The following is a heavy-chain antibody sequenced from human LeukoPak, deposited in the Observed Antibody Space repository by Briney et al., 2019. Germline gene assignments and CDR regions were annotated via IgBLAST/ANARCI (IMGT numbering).Heavy chain of an antibody. Sequence: PGGSLRLSCAASRFTFSSYAMHWVRQAPGKGLEWVAVISYDGSNKYYADSVKGRFTISRDNSKNTLYLQMNSLRAEDTAVYYCAKISVAGTGNDYWGQGTLVTVSS. J-gene: IGHJ4*02. CDR3: AKISVAGTGNDY. D-gene: IGHD6-19*01. CDR2: ISYDGSNK. V-gene: IGHV3-30-3*02. CDR1: RFTFSSYA.